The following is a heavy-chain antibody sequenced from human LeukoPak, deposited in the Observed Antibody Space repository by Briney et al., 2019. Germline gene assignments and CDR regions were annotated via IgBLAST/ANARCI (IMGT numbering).Heavy chain of an antibody. Sequence: PGGSLRLSCSASGFIFSPYAMHWVRQAPGKGLEYVSSISSEGKTTYYADSVKGRFTISRDNSKNTLYLQMNILRAEDTAVYYCARDRDYDYLDYWGQGTLVTVSS. CDR2: ISSEGKTT. J-gene: IGHJ4*02. V-gene: IGHV3-64*04. D-gene: IGHD5-12*01. CDR1: GFIFSPYA. CDR3: ARDRDYDYLDY.